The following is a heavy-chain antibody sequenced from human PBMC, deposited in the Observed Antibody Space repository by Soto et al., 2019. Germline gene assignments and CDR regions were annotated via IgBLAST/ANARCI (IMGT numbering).Heavy chain of an antibody. Sequence: SETLSLTCTVSGGSISNYFCNWIRQPAGKGLEWIGRIDNSGSTNYNPSLKSRITMSADTSRNQFSLKLNSVTAADTAVYYCARGGQDFWSGPFDYWGQGAVVTV. CDR3: ARGGQDFWSGPFDY. V-gene: IGHV4-4*07. CDR2: IDNSGST. J-gene: IGHJ4*02. CDR1: GGSISNYF. D-gene: IGHD3-3*01.